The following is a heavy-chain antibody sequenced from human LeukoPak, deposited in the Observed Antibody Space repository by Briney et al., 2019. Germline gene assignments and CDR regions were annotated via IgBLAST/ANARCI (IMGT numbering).Heavy chain of an antibody. D-gene: IGHD6-13*01. Sequence: ASVKVSCKASGGTFSSYAINWVRQAPGQGLEWMGGIIPIFGTANYAQKFQGRVTITTDESTSTAYMELSSLRSEDTAVYYCAREGIAAVGTIDYWGQGTLVTVSS. CDR3: AREGIAAVGTIDY. V-gene: IGHV1-69*05. CDR2: IIPIFGTA. CDR1: GGTFSSYA. J-gene: IGHJ4*02.